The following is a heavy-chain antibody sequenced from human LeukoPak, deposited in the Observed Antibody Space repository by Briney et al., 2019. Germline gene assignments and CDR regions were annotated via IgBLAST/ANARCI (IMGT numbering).Heavy chain of an antibody. CDR1: GFTFTDYW. Sequence: GSLRLSCAASGFTFTDYWMSWVRQPPGKGLEWIGSNTYYNPSLKSRVTISLDTSKNQFSLKLSSLTAADTAVYYCASSYSTSAQKIDYWGQGTLVTVSS. J-gene: IGHJ4*02. CDR2: NT. D-gene: IGHD6-6*01. CDR3: ASSYSTSAQKIDY. V-gene: IGHV4-34*01.